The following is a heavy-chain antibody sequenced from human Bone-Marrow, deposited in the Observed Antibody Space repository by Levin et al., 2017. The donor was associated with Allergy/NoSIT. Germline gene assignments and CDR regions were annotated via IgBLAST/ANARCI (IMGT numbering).Heavy chain of an antibody. CDR2: ISSSGSTI. J-gene: IGHJ5*02. V-gene: IGHV3-11*01. Sequence: AGGSLRLSCAASGFTFSDYYMSWIRQAPGKGLEWVSYISSSGSTIYYADSVKGRFTISRDNAKNSLYLQMNSLRAEDTAVYYCARVPPAYGDYAGWFDPWGQGTLVTVSS. D-gene: IGHD4-17*01. CDR1: GFTFSDYY. CDR3: ARVPPAYGDYAGWFDP.